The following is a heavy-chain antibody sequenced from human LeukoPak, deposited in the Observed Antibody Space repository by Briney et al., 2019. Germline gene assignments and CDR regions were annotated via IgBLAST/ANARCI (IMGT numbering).Heavy chain of an antibody. CDR3: ASEGYGGNSDAFDI. CDR1: GFTFSSYS. D-gene: IGHD4-23*01. V-gene: IGHV3-21*01. J-gene: IGHJ3*02. CDR2: ISSSSSYI. Sequence: GGSLRLSCAASGFTFSSYSMNWVRQAPGKGLEWVSSISSSSSYIYYADSVKGRFTISRDNAKNSLYLQMNSLRAEDTAVYYCASEGYGGNSDAFDIWGQGTMVTVS.